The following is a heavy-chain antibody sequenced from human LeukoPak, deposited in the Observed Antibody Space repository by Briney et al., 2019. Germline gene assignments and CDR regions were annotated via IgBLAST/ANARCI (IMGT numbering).Heavy chain of an antibody. V-gene: IGHV3-20*04. D-gene: IGHD2-15*01. CDR1: GFIFDGYG. Sequence: GGSLRLSCADSGFIFDGYGMSWVRQAPGKGLEWVCGITWNGGSTGYADSVKGRFTISRDNAKNSLYLQMNSLRAEDTALYYCAREVARNYYYYYMDVWGKGTTVTVSS. CDR2: ITWNGGST. J-gene: IGHJ6*03. CDR3: AREVARNYYYYYMDV.